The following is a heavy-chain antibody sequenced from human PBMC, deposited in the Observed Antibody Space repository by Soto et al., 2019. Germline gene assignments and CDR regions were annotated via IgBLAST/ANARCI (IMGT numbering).Heavy chain of an antibody. V-gene: IGHV1-69*13. D-gene: IGHD3-22*01. Sequence: GASVKVSCKASGGTFSSYAINWVRQAPGQGLEWMGGIIPIFGTANYAQKFQGRVTITADESTSTAYMELSSLRSEDTAVYYCARVSLYYYDTLPPFDYWGQGTLVTVSS. J-gene: IGHJ4*02. CDR3: ARVSLYYYDTLPPFDY. CDR2: IIPIFGTA. CDR1: GGTFSSYA.